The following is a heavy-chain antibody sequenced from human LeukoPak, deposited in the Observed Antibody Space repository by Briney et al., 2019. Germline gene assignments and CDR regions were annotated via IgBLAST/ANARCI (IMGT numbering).Heavy chain of an antibody. V-gene: IGHV3-21*01. Sequence: GGSLRLSCAASGFTFSSYSMNWVRQAPGKGLEWVSSISSSSYIYYADSVKGRFTISRDNAKNSLYLQMNSLRAEDTAVYYCASRPPGSDYALFDYWGQGTLVTVSS. CDR1: GFTFSSYS. CDR3: ASRPPGSDYALFDY. D-gene: IGHD4-17*01. J-gene: IGHJ4*02. CDR2: ISSSSYI.